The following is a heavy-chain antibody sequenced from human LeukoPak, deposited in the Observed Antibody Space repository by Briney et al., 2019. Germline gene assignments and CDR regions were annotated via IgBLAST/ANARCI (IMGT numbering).Heavy chain of an antibody. CDR1: GFTFSSYW. CDR2: VNTDGSTP. D-gene: IGHD3-16*01. CDR3: ARDRGSYSDY. Sequence: GGSLRLACAASGFTFSSYWMHWVRQAPGKGLVWVSRVNTDGSTPTYADSVKGRFTISRDNAKNTLYLQMNSLRAEDTAVYYCARDRGSYSDYWGQGTLVTVSS. J-gene: IGHJ4*02. V-gene: IGHV3-74*01.